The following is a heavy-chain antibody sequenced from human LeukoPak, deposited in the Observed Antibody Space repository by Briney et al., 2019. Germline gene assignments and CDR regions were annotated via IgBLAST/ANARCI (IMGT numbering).Heavy chain of an antibody. V-gene: IGHV4-4*02. CDR1: GGSISSSNW. CDR2: FYHSGST. CDR3: ARDYYYDSSGYYYHAFDI. D-gene: IGHD3-22*01. Sequence: SETLSLTCAVSGGSISSSNWWSWVGQPPGKGVEWIGEFYHSGSTNYNPSLKSRVTISVDKSKNQFSLKLSSVTAADTAVYYCARDYYYDSSGYYYHAFDIWGQGTMVTVSS. J-gene: IGHJ3*02.